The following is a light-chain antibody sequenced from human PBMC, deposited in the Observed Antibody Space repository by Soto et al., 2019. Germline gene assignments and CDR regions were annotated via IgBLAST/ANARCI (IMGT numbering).Light chain of an antibody. V-gene: IGKV3-11*01. J-gene: IGKJ5*01. CDR3: QQRHMWPIT. Sequence: EIVLTQSPGTRSLSPGERATLSCMASQSFRGLLAWYQQKPGQAPRLLIYDAYNRATGIPPRFSGSGSGTDFTLTISSLEPEDSAVYYCQQRHMWPITFGQGTRLEIK. CDR2: DAY. CDR1: QSFRGL.